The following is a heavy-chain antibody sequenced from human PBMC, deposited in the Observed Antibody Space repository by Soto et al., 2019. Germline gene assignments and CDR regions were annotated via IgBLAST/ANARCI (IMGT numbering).Heavy chain of an antibody. J-gene: IGHJ5*02. CDR1: GYTFINYS. V-gene: IGHV1-46*01. D-gene: IGHD6-13*01. Sequence: ASVKVSCKASGYTFINYSIHWVRQAPGQGLEWMAIINPMGGSTNYAQEFQGRVTLTSDTSTSTVYMELSSLRFEDTALFYCARDLAAGDLWGQGTLVTVSS. CDR3: ARDLAAGDL. CDR2: INPMGGST.